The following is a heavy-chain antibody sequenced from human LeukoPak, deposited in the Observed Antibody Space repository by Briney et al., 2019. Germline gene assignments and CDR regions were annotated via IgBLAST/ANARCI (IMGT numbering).Heavy chain of an antibody. Sequence: PGGSLRLSCAASGFTFSSYWMHWVRQAPGKGLVWVSRINSDGSSTSYADSVKGRFTISRDTSKNTLYLRMNSLRAEDTAVYYCAKDFLEYYYDSSGSNSFDYWGQGTLVTVSS. CDR3: AKDFLEYYYDSSGSNSFDY. CDR1: GFTFSSYW. D-gene: IGHD3-22*01. J-gene: IGHJ4*02. CDR2: INSDGSST. V-gene: IGHV3-74*01.